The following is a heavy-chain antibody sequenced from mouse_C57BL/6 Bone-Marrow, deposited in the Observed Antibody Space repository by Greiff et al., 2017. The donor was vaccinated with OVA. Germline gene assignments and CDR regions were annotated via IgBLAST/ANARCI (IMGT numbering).Heavy chain of an antibody. Sequence: VQVVESGAELAKPGASVKLSCKASGYTFTSYWMHWVKQRPGQGLAWIGYINPSRGYTKYNQKFKDKDTLTADKSSRTAYMQLSSLTYEDSAVYYCARGIYYYGSSLAYWGQGTLVTVSA. CDR2: INPSRGYT. D-gene: IGHD1-1*01. J-gene: IGHJ3*01. CDR1: GYTFTSYW. V-gene: IGHV1-7*01. CDR3: ARGIYYYGSSLAY.